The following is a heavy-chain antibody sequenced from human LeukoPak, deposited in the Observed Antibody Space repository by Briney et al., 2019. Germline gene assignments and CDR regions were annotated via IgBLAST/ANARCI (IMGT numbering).Heavy chain of an antibody. V-gene: IGHV4-39*01. Sequence: PSETLSLTCTVSGGSISSSSYYWGWIRQPPGKGLEWIGSIYYSGSTNYNPSLKSRVTISVDTSKNQFSLKLSSVTAADTAVYYCARRLVAAAGTYFDYWGQGTLVTVSS. CDR2: IYYSGST. D-gene: IGHD6-13*01. CDR3: ARRLVAAAGTYFDY. CDR1: GGSISSSSYY. J-gene: IGHJ4*02.